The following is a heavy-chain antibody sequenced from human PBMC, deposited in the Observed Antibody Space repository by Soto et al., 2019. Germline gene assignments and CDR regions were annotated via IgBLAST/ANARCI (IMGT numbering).Heavy chain of an antibody. J-gene: IGHJ4*01. V-gene: IGHV3-11*06. CDR2: ISGASTYT. Sequence: QVQLVESGGGLVKPGGSLRLSCAASGFTLTDYYMNWIRQSPGKGLEWISYISGASTYTDYADSVKGRFTISRDNAKNSLYLQMHNLRAEDTALYYCALGRYFDSSPLYDYWGHGTLVTVSS. CDR1: GFTLTDYY. D-gene: IGHD3-9*01. CDR3: ALGRYFDSSPLYDY.